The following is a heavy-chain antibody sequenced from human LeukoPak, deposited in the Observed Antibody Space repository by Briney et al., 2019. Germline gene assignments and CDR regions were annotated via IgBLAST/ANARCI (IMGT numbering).Heavy chain of an antibody. D-gene: IGHD2-2*01. CDR2: ISSSGSIT. Sequence: GGSLRLSCVASGFTLSGHNINWVRQAPGKGLEWVSHISSSGSITYYGDFVKGRITISRDNAKNSVSLYMNSLRAEDSAVYYCARPGITTFDIWGQGIMVTVSS. V-gene: IGHV3-48*01. J-gene: IGHJ3*02. CDR1: GFTLSGHN. CDR3: ARPGITTFDI.